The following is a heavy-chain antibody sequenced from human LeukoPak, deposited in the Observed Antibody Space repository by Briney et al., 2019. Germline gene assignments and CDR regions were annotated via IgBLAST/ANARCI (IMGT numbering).Heavy chain of an antibody. V-gene: IGHV4-30-4*01. CDR1: GGSISTGDYY. CDR2: IYYSGST. CDR3: ARAVTNDWDGLEV. D-gene: IGHD4-17*01. Sequence: SETLCLTCTVSGGSISTGDYYGSWIRQPPGKGLEWIGYIYYSGSTYYNPSLKSRVSISVDTSKNQFSLQLSSVTAADTAVYYCARAVTNDWDGLEVWGQGTTVTASS. J-gene: IGHJ6*02.